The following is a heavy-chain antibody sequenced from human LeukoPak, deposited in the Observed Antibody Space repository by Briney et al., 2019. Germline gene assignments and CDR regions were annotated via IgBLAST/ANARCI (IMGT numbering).Heavy chain of an antibody. CDR1: GGSFSGYY. Sequence: SETLSLTCTVYGGSFSGYYWSWIRQPPGKGLEWIGEINHSGSTNYNPSLKSRVTISVDTSKNQFSLKLSSVTAEDTAVYYCARWRNYYGSGSYYNGNYYGMDVWGKGTTVTVSS. V-gene: IGHV4-34*01. D-gene: IGHD3-10*01. CDR3: ARWRNYYGSGSYYNGNYYGMDV. J-gene: IGHJ6*04. CDR2: INHSGST.